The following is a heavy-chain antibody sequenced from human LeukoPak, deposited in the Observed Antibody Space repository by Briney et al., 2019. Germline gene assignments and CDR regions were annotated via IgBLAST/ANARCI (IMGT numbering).Heavy chain of an antibody. CDR1: GFTFDDYG. Sequence: PGGTLRLSCAASGFTFDDYGMGWVRQAPGKGLEWVSSISSSSSYIYYADSLKGRFTISRDNAKNSLYLQMNSLRAEDTAVYYCARDRWEPVDYWGQGTLVTVSS. CDR2: ISSSSSYI. D-gene: IGHD1-26*01. CDR3: ARDRWEPVDY. J-gene: IGHJ4*02. V-gene: IGHV3-21*01.